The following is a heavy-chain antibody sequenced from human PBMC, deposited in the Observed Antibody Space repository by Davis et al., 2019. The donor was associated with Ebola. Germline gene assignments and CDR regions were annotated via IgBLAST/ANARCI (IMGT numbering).Heavy chain of an antibody. J-gene: IGHJ3*01. CDR1: GYTFTNYG. D-gene: IGHD6-19*01. CDR3: ARASSSGWHLPFVAFDF. CDR2: ISTYNGNT. V-gene: IGHV1-18*04. Sequence: ASVKVSCKASGYTFTNYGISWVRQAPGQGLEWMGWISTYNGNTNYAQRFHGRVTMTSDTPTSTVYMQLRSLRSDDTAVYYCARASSSGWHLPFVAFDFWGQGTVVSVSS.